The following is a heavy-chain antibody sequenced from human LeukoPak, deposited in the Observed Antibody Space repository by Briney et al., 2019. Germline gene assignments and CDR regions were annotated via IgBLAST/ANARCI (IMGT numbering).Heavy chain of an antibody. D-gene: IGHD2-8*01. CDR1: GYSFSSGYY. V-gene: IGHV4-38-2*02. Sequence: SETLSLTCTVSGYSFSSGYYWGWIRQPPGKGLEWIGSMYHSGSAYYNPSLESRVTISVDTSKNQFSLILSSVTAADTAVYYCARAGYCTNGVRSPHLFFDYWGQGILVTVSS. J-gene: IGHJ4*02. CDR2: MYHSGSA. CDR3: ARAGYCTNGVRSPHLFFDY.